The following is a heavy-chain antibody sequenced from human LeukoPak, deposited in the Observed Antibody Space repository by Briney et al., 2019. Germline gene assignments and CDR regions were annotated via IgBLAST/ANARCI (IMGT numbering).Heavy chain of an antibody. CDR1: GGSISSYF. CDR3: ARELYESSGYYYDH. D-gene: IGHD3-22*01. V-gene: IGHV4-4*07. CDR2: INSSGST. J-gene: IGHJ4*02. Sequence: SETLSLTCTVSGGSISSYFWNWIRQPAGKGLEWIGHINSSGSTDYNPSLKSRVTISVDKSNNQLSLKLSSVTAADTAVYYCARELYESSGYYYDHWGQGTLVTVSS.